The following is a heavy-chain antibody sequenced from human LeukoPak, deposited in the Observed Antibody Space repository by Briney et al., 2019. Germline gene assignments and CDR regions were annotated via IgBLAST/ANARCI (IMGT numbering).Heavy chain of an antibody. V-gene: IGHV3-48*01. CDR2: ITSTSSTM. CDR3: ASVGRGSTKYFDY. CDR1: GFTFSSYS. D-gene: IGHD1-26*01. Sequence: GGSLRLSCAASGFTFSSYSMNWVRQAPGQGLEWISYITSTSSTMNYADSVKGRFTVSRDNAKNSLYLQMNSLRAEDTAVYYCASVGRGSTKYFDYWGQGTLVTVSS. J-gene: IGHJ4*02.